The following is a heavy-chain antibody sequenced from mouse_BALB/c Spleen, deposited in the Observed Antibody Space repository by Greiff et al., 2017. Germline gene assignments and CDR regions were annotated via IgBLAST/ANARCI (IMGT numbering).Heavy chain of an antibody. V-gene: IGHV2-9*02. J-gene: IGHJ3*01. Sequence: VQLKESGPGLVAPSQSLSITCTVSGFSLSRYSVHWVRQPPGKGLEWLGVIWAGGSTNYNSALMSRLSISKDNSKSQVFLKMNSLQTDDTAMYYCATSNWDWFAYWGQGTLVTVSA. CDR3: ATSNWDWFAY. CDR1: GFSLSRYS. CDR2: IWAGGST. D-gene: IGHD4-1*01.